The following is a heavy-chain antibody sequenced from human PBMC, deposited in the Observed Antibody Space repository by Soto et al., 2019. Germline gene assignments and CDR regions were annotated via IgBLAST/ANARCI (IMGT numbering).Heavy chain of an antibody. J-gene: IGHJ4*02. V-gene: IGHV4-34*01. CDR1: GGSFSGYY. CDR3: AAQIPYCSSTSCYARSYYFDY. CDR2: INHSGST. D-gene: IGHD2-2*01. Sequence: PSETLSLTCAVYGGSFSGYYWSWIRQPPGKGLEWFGEINHSGSTNYNPSLKSRVTISVDTSKNQFSLKLSSVTAADTAVYYCAAQIPYCSSTSCYARSYYFDYWGQGTLVTVSS.